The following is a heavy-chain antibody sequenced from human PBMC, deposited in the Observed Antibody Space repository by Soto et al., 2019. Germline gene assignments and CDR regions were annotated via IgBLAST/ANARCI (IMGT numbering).Heavy chain of an antibody. Sequence: PSETLSLTCTFSGCSLTSYYWALIRQPPGKGLEWIGYIYYSGSASYNPSLKSRVIMLVDTSKNQFSLKLSSVTAADTAVYFCARADYGGNSAVDPWGQGTLVTVSS. CDR1: GCSLTSYY. CDR2: IYYSGSA. CDR3: ARADYGGNSAVDP. D-gene: IGHD4-17*01. V-gene: IGHV4-59*08. J-gene: IGHJ5*02.